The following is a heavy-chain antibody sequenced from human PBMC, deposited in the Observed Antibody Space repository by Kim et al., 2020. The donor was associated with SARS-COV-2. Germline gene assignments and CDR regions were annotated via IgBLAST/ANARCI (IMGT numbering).Heavy chain of an antibody. CDR2: IKQDGSEK. D-gene: IGHD6-19*01. J-gene: IGHJ4*02. CDR1: GFTFSSYW. V-gene: IGHV3-7*03. CDR3: ARGSSGWYGVFFDY. Sequence: GGSLRLSCAASGFTFSSYWMSWVRQAPGKGLEWVANIKQDGSEKYYVDSVKGRFTISRDNAKNSLYLQMNSLRAEDTAVYYCARGSSGWYGVFFDYWGQGTLVTVSS.